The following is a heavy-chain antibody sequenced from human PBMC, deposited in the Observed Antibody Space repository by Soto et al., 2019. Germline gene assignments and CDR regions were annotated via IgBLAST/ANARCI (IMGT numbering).Heavy chain of an antibody. Sequence: SEPLSLTCTVSGDSVSTYDYYWSWFRQPPGEGLQWIGYIYYSGTTYYNPSLKSRVTLSMDTSKNQFSLRLSSVTAADTAVYYCARGIGVFDSWGQGTLVTVSS. D-gene: IGHD3-10*01. CDR1: GDSVSTYDYY. CDR2: IYYSGTT. CDR3: ARGIGVFDS. J-gene: IGHJ4*02. V-gene: IGHV4-30-4*01.